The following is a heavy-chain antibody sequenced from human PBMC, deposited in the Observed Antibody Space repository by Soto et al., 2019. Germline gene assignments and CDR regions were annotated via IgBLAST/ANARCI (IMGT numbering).Heavy chain of an antibody. D-gene: IGHD4-17*01. CDR3: ARDRLRSTSWYMDV. CDR1: GFTVSSNY. V-gene: IGHV3-66*01. Sequence: GGSLRLSCAASGFTVSSNYMSWVRQAPGKGLEWVSVIYSGGSTYYADSVKGRFTISRDNSKNTLYLQMNSLRAEDTAVYYCARDRLRSTSWYMDVWGKGTTVTVS. J-gene: IGHJ6*03. CDR2: IYSGGST.